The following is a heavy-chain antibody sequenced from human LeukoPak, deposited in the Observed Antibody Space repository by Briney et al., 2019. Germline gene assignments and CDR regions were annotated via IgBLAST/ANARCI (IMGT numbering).Heavy chain of an antibody. V-gene: IGHV1-2*02. CDR2: IKPNSGGT. D-gene: IGHD5-12*01. Sequence: GASVKVSCKASGYTFTGYYMHWVRQAPGQGLEWMGWIKPNSGGTSYAQKFEGRVTMTRGTSVTTAYMELSRLRSDDTAVYYCARYSGYDEPFEYWGQGTLVTVSS. CDR3: ARYSGYDEPFEY. J-gene: IGHJ4*02. CDR1: GYTFTGYY.